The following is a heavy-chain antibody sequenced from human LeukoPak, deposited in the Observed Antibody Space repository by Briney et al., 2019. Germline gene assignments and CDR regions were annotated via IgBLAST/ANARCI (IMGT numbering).Heavy chain of an antibody. CDR1: GFTFGDYA. CDR3: VRGAFYYDSSAFAVSDQ. V-gene: IGHV4-34*01. CDR2: INHSGST. Sequence: PGGSLRLSCTASGFTFGDYAMGWFRQPPGKGLEWIGEINHSGSTNYNPSLKSRVTISVDTSKNQFSLMLRSVTAADTAVYYCVRGAFYYDSSAFAVSDQWGQGTLVIVSS. J-gene: IGHJ4*02. D-gene: IGHD3-22*01.